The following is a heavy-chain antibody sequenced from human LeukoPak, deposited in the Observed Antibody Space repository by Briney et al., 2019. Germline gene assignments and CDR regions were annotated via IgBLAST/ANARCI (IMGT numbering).Heavy chain of an antibody. J-gene: IGHJ5*01. Sequence: GGSLRLSCAASGXTFSSYGMHWVRQAPGKGLEWVAVISYDGSNKYYADSLKGRFTISRDNSKNTLYLQMSSLRAEDTAVYYCAKDVPLMLSIHYYDPPDWFDSWGQGTLVTVSS. CDR2: ISYDGSNK. CDR1: GXTFSSYG. V-gene: IGHV3-30*18. D-gene: IGHD3-22*01. CDR3: AKDVPLMLSIHYYDPPDWFDS.